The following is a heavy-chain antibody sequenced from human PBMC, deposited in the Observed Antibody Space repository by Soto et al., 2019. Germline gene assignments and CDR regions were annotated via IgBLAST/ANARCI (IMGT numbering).Heavy chain of an antibody. CDR2: INAGNGNT. J-gene: IGHJ4*02. V-gene: IGHV1-3*01. Sequence: ASVKVSCTASGYTFTSYAMHWVRLAPGQRLEWMGWINAGNGNTKYSQKFQGRVTITRDTSASTAYMELNSLRAEDTAVYYCARPTYYYDSSGPPAYWGQGTLVTVSS. CDR1: GYTFTSYA. CDR3: ARPTYYYDSSGPPAY. D-gene: IGHD3-22*01.